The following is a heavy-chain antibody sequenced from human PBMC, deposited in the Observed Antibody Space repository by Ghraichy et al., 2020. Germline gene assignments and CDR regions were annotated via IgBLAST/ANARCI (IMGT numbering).Heavy chain of an antibody. CDR1: GFTFSSYS. D-gene: IGHD6-19*01. CDR3: ARDGIAVAGTIGY. CDR2: ISSSSSYI. Sequence: GGSLRLSCAASGFTFSSYSMNWVRQAPGKGLEWVSSISSSSSYIYYADSVKGRFTISRDNAKNSLYLQMNSLRAEDTAVYYCARDGIAVAGTIGYWGQGTLVTVSS. V-gene: IGHV3-21*01. J-gene: IGHJ4*02.